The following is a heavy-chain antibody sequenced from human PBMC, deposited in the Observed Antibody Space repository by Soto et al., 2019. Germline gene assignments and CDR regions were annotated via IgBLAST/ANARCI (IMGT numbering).Heavy chain of an antibody. CDR3: ARDLHSCGKSWYFDI. D-gene: IGHD2-15*01. V-gene: IGHV1-18*01. CDR2: INSFSGDT. Sequence: QVQLVQSGAEVKKPGASVKVSCKASGYTFTHYGITWVRQAPGQGLEWMGWINSFSGDTNYPQKLQGRLTMTTDTSTNTVYMELRNLRSDDTAVYYCARDLHSCGKSWYFDIWGRGTLVTVSS. CDR1: GYTFTHYG. J-gene: IGHJ2*01.